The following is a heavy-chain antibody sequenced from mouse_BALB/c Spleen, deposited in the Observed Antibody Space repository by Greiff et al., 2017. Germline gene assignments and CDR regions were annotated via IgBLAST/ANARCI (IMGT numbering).Heavy chain of an antibody. D-gene: IGHD4-1*01. CDR3: ARALGREALDY. J-gene: IGHJ2*01. Sequence: EVMLVESGGGLVQPGGSRKLSCAASGFTFSSFGMHWVRQAPEKGLEWVAYISSGSSTTYYADTVKGRFTISRDNPKNTLFLQMTSLRSEDTAMYYCARALGREALDYWGQGTTLTVSS. CDR2: ISSGSSTT. CDR1: GFTFSSFG. V-gene: IGHV5-17*02.